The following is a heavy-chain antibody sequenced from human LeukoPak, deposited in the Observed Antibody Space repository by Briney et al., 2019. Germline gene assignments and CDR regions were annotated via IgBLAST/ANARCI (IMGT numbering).Heavy chain of an antibody. CDR3: VSGFLQWLY. D-gene: IGHD3-3*01. CDR2: INPDGSNM. Sequence: GALRLSFAASGFRFSSYWMSWVRQAPGKGLGWVASINPDGSNMLYLDSVKGRFTISRDNAKNSLYLQMNNLRAEDTAVYFCVSGFLQWLYWGQGTLVTVSS. J-gene: IGHJ4*02. CDR1: GFRFSSYW. V-gene: IGHV3-7*01.